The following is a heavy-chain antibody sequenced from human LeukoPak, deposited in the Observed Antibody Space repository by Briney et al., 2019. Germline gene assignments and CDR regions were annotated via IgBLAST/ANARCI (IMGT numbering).Heavy chain of an antibody. Sequence: GGSLRLSCAASGFTFSSYSMNWVRQAPGKGLEWVSYISSSSSTIYYADSVKGRFTISRDNAKNSLYLQMNSLRAEDTAVYYCARGGVGPNGYKGPIDYWGQGTLVTVSS. CDR2: ISSSSSTI. J-gene: IGHJ4*02. CDR1: GFTFSSYS. D-gene: IGHD5-24*01. V-gene: IGHV3-48*01. CDR3: ARGGVGPNGYKGPIDY.